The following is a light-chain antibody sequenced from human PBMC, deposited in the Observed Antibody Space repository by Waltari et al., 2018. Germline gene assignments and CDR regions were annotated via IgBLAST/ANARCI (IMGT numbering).Light chain of an antibody. CDR2: DAS. CDR1: QSVRTY. CDR3: QQRSIWPPLT. J-gene: IGKJ4*01. Sequence: EIVLTQSPATLSLSPGERATLSCRASQSVRTYLAWYQQKPGQAPRLLMYDASTRATGIPARFSGSGAGTDFTLTISSLEPEEFAVYYCQQRSIWPPLTFGGGTKVEIK. V-gene: IGKV3-11*01.